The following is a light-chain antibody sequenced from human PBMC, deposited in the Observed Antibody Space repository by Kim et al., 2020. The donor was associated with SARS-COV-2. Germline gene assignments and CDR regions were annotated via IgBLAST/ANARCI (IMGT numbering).Light chain of an antibody. CDR2: SNN. V-gene: IGLV1-44*01. J-gene: IGLJ3*02. CDR1: SSNIGSNT. Sequence: QSVLTQPPSASGTPGQRVTISCSGSSSNIGSNTVNWYQQLPGTAPKLLIYSNNKRPSGVPDRFSGSKFGTSPSLAISGLQSEDEADYYCAAWDDSLNGPVFGGGTKVTVL. CDR3: AAWDDSLNGPV.